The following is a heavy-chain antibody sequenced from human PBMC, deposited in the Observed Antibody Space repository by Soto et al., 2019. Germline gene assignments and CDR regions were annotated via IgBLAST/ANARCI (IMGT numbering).Heavy chain of an antibody. D-gene: IGHD1-1*01. V-gene: IGHV3-48*01. CDR1: GFIFSTYS. CDR2: ISSSSSTI. CDR3: VKGYWKGDA. Sequence: GGSLRLSCAASGFIFSTYSMNWVRQGPGKGLEWVSYISSSSSTIFYTDSVKGRFTVSRDNAKNSLYLQMNSLRAEDTAVYHCVKGYWKGDAWGQGTTVTVSS. J-gene: IGHJ6*02.